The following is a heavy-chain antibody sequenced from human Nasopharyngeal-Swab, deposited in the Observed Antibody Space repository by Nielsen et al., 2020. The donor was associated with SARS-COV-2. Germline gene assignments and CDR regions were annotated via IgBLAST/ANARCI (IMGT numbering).Heavy chain of an antibody. V-gene: IGHV3-15*01. CDR2: IKSKTDGGTT. D-gene: IGHD3-3*02. Sequence: GESLKISCAASGFTFSNAWMSWVRQAPGKGLEWVGRIKSKTDGGTTDYAAPVKGRLTISRDDSKNTLYLHMNSLKTEDTAVYYCTTAPRYGSLFGVVINYYGMDVWGQGTTVTVSS. J-gene: IGHJ6*02. CDR3: TTAPRYGSLFGVVINYYGMDV. CDR1: GFTFSNAW.